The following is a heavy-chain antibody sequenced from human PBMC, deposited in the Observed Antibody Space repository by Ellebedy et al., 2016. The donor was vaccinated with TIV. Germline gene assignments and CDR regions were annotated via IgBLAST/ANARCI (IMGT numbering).Heavy chain of an antibody. CDR1: GGSINNYY. CDR2: IHHSGNS. J-gene: IGHJ6*02. Sequence: MPSETLSLTCSVSGGSINNYYWAWIRQPPGQGLEWIGDIHHSGNSLIHLSLKSRVTLSLDTSKSQFSLNLRSVTAADTATYYCARDLGRYGMDVWGQGTTVTVSS. V-gene: IGHV4-59*01. CDR3: ARDLGRYGMDV.